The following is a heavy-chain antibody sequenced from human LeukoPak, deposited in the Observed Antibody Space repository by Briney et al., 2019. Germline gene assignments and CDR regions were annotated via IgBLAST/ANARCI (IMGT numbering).Heavy chain of an antibody. CDR1: GFTVSTYY. Sequence: GGSLRLSCAASGFTVSTYYMNWVRQAPGKGLEWVSIIYSGGTTYYADSVKGRFTISRDASKNTLSLQMNSLRAEDTAVYFCARVGDHFHWNLDLWGRGALVSVSS. J-gene: IGHJ2*01. CDR2: IYSGGTT. D-gene: IGHD3-3*02. CDR3: ARVGDHFHWNLDL. V-gene: IGHV3-53*01.